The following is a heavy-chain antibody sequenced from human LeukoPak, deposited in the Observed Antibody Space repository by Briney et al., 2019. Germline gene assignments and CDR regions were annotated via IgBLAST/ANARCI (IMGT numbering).Heavy chain of an antibody. V-gene: IGHV3-30*02. Sequence: GGTLRLSCAASGFTFSSYGMHWVRKAPGKGLERVAFIRYDGSNKYYADFVKGGFTIYRDNSKSTLYLQMNNLRAEDTAVYYCANNQGIVATSPPYWGQGTLVTVSS. CDR3: ANNQGIVATSPPY. CDR1: GFTFSSYG. J-gene: IGHJ4*02. D-gene: IGHD5-12*01. CDR2: IRYDGSNK.